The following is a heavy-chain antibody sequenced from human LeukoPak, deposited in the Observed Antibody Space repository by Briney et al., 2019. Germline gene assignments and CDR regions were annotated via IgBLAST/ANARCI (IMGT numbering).Heavy chain of an antibody. J-gene: IGHJ5*02. V-gene: IGHV1-46*01. CDR3: ARDSVGATAYNWFDP. Sequence: ASVKVSCKASGYTFTSYYMHWVRQAPGQGLEWMGISNPSGGSTSYAQKFQGRVTMTRDTSTSTVYMELSSLRSEDTAVYYCARDSVGATAYNWFDPRGQGTLVTVSS. D-gene: IGHD1-26*01. CDR2: SNPSGGST. CDR1: GYTFTSYY.